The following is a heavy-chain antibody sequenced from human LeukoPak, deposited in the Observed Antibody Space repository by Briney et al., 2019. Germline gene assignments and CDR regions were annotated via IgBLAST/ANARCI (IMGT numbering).Heavy chain of an antibody. J-gene: IGHJ5*02. D-gene: IGHD6-13*01. CDR1: GYTFTGYY. CDR3: ARPPAAGTGSEWFDP. CDR2: INPNSGGT. Sequence: GASVKVSCKASGYTFTGYYMHWVRQAPGQGLEWMGWINPNSGGTNYAQKFQGRVTMTRDTSISTAYMELSRLRSDDTAVYYCARPPAAGTGSEWFDPWGQGTLVTVSS. V-gene: IGHV1-2*02.